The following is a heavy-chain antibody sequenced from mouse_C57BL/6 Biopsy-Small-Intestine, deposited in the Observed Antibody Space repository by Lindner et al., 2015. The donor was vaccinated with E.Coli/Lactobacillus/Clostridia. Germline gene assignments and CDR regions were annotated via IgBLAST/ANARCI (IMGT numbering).Heavy chain of an antibody. CDR2: IDPADGNT. CDR3: TTRIRDGYFSYWYFAV. V-gene: IGHV14-1*01. Sequence: VQLQESGAELVRPGASVKLSCTASAFNIKDDYMHWVKQRPEQGLEWIGRIDPADGNTKYAPKFQDKATITADTSSNTAYLQLSSLTSEDSAVYYCTTRIRDGYFSYWYFAVWGAGTTVTVSS. D-gene: IGHD2-3*01. CDR1: AFNIKDDY. J-gene: IGHJ1*01.